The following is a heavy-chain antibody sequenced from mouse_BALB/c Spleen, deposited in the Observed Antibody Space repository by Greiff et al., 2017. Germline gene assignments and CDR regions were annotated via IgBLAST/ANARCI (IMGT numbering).Heavy chain of an antibody. V-gene: IGHV1-80*01. CDR1: GYAFSSYW. Sequence: VKLVESGAELVRPGSSVKISCKASGYAFSSYWLNWVKQRPGQGLEWIGQIYPGDGDTNYNGKFKGKATLTADKSSSTAYMQLSSLTSEDSAVYFCARSGLSLFDYWGQGTTLTVSS. CDR2: IYPGDGDT. D-gene: IGHD1-1*01. J-gene: IGHJ2*01. CDR3: ARSGLSLFDY.